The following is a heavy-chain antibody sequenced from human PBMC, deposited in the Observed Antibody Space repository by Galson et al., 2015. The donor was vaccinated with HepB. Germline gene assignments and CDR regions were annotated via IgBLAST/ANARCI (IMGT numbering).Heavy chain of an antibody. V-gene: IGHV1-69*13. J-gene: IGHJ4*02. CDR2: IIPIFGTA. CDR1: GGTFSSYA. Sequence: SVKVSCKASGGTFSSYAICWVRQAPGQGLEWMGGIIPIFGTANYAQRFQGRVTITADESTSTAYMELSSLRSEDTAVYYCAREGAGWFDYWGQGTLVTVSS. D-gene: IGHD1-26*01. CDR3: AREGAGWFDY.